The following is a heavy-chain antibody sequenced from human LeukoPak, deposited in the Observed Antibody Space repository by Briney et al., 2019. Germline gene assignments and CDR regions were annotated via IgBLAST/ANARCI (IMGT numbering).Heavy chain of an antibody. D-gene: IGHD6-19*01. Sequence: GTSVKVSCKASGYTFTSYGISWVRQAPGQGLEWMGWISAYNGNTNYAQKFQGRVIITRDTSASTAYMELSSLRPEDTAVFFCARGGPNSSGWTLDYWGQGTLVTVSS. J-gene: IGHJ4*02. V-gene: IGHV1-18*01. CDR1: GYTFTSYG. CDR2: ISAYNGNT. CDR3: ARGGPNSSGWTLDY.